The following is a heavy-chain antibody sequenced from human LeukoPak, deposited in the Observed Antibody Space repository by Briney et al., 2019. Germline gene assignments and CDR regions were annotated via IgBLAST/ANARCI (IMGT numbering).Heavy chain of an antibody. Sequence: PGGSLILSCAASGFTFSSYWMHWVRQAPGKGLVWVSRINTDGSSTSYADSVKGRFTISRDNAKNTLYLQMNSLRAEDTAVYYCARELAFEINGDYWGQGTLVTVSS. V-gene: IGHV3-74*01. CDR1: GFTFSSYW. J-gene: IGHJ4*02. CDR3: ARELAFEINGDY. D-gene: IGHD3-3*02. CDR2: INTDGSST.